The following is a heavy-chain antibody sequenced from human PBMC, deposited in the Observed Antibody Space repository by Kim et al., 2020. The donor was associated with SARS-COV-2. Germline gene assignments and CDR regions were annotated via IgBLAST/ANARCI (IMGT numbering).Heavy chain of an antibody. D-gene: IGHD2-15*01. Sequence: NKYYADSGKGRFTISRDNSKNTLYLQMNSLRAEDTAVYYCARDAVSGLDYWGQGTLVTVSS. CDR2: NK. V-gene: IGHV3-33*01. J-gene: IGHJ4*02. CDR3: ARDAVSGLDY.